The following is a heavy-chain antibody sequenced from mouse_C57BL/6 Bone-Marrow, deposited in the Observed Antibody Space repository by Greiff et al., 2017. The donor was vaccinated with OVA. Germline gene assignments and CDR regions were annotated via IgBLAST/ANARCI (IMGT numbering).Heavy chain of an antibody. CDR2: INPSTGGT. Sequence: EVQLQQSGPELVKPGASVKISCKASGYSFTGYYMNWVKQSPEKSLEWIGEINPSTGGTTYNQKFKDKATLTVDKSSSTAYMQLKSLTSEDSAVYYCAIPDYYGSSPYAMDDWGQGTSVTVSS. D-gene: IGHD1-1*01. J-gene: IGHJ4*01. CDR3: AIPDYYGSSPYAMDD. V-gene: IGHV1-42*01. CDR1: GYSFTGYY.